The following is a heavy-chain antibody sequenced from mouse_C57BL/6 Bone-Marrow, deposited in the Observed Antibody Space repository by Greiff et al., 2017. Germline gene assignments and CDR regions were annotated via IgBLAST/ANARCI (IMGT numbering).Heavy chain of an antibody. CDR2: LYPGSGST. D-gene: IGHD2-1*01. CDR3: AKIYYGPFDY. Sequence: QVQLQQPGAELVKPGASVKMSCKASGYTFTSYWITWVKQRPGQGLEWIGDLYPGSGSTNYNEKFKSKATLTVDTSSSTASMQLSSLTSEDSAVYYCAKIYYGPFDYWGQGTTLTVSS. V-gene: IGHV1-55*01. J-gene: IGHJ2*01. CDR1: GYTFTSYW.